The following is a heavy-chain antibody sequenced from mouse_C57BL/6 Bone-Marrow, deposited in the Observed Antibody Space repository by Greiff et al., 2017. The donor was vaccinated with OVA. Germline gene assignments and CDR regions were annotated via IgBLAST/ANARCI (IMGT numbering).Heavy chain of an antibody. Sequence: QVQLQQPGAELVKPGASVKMSCKASGYTFTSYWITWVKQRPGQGLEWIGDIYPGSGSTNYNEKFKSKATLTVDTSSSTAYMQLSSLTSEDSAVYYCATPYYGSSDGDAYWGQGTLVTVSA. V-gene: IGHV1-55*01. CDR3: ATPYYGSSDGDAY. CDR1: GYTFTSYW. D-gene: IGHD1-1*01. J-gene: IGHJ3*01. CDR2: IYPGSGST.